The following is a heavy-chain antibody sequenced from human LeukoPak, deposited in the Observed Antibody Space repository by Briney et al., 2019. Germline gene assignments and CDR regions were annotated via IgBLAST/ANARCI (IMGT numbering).Heavy chain of an antibody. CDR2: ISYDGSNK. Sequence: PGGSLRLSCAASGFTFSTYAMHWVRQAPGKGLEWVALISYDGSNKYYADSVKGRFTISRDNSKNTLYLQVNSLRAEDTAVYYCARVGSGSYFLDGFDIWGQGTMVTVSS. J-gene: IGHJ3*02. CDR1: GFTFSTYA. CDR3: ARVGSGSYFLDGFDI. D-gene: IGHD1-26*01. V-gene: IGHV3-30-3*01.